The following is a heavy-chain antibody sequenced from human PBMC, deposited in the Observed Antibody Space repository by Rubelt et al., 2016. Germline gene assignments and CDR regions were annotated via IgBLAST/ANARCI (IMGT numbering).Heavy chain of an antibody. J-gene: IGHJ5*02. CDR3: ARGGRYYGSGSYQRHNWFDP. CDR2: INHSGST. D-gene: IGHD3-10*01. CDR1: GGSFSGYY. V-gene: IGHV4-34*01. Sequence: QVQLQQWGAGLLKPSETLSLTCAVYGGSFSGYYWSWIRQPPGKGLEWIGEINHSGSTNYNPSLKSRVTSSVDTSKRQLSRRLRSVTAADTAGYYCARGGRYYGSGSYQRHNWFDPWGQGTLVTVSS.